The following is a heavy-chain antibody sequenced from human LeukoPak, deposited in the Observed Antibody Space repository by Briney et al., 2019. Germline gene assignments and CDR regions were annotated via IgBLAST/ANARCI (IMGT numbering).Heavy chain of an antibody. Sequence: GGSLRLSCAASGFTFSDYYMSWIRQAPGKGLEWVSYISSSGSTIYYADSVKGRFTISRDNAKNSLYLQMNSLRAEDTALYYCAKDIAVAGIRSPFDIWGQGTMVTVSS. V-gene: IGHV3-11*01. CDR1: GFTFSDYY. D-gene: IGHD6-19*01. CDR3: AKDIAVAGIRSPFDI. CDR2: ISSSGSTI. J-gene: IGHJ3*02.